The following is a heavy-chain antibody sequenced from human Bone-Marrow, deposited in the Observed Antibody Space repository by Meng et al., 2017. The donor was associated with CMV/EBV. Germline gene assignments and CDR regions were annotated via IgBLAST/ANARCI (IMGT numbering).Heavy chain of an antibody. V-gene: IGHV3-30*04. CDR3: ARDSSYDFRSGRDKGTYYYYYGLDV. J-gene: IGHJ6*02. CDR2: ISYDGSNK. CDR1: GFIFSSYT. Sequence: GESLKISCAASGFIFSSYTMHWVRQAPGKGLEWVALISYDGSNKYYADSVKGRFTISRDNSGHTLYLQMNSLRVEDTAVYYCARDSSYDFRSGRDKGTYYYYYGLDVWGQGPTVTIYS. D-gene: IGHD3-3*01.